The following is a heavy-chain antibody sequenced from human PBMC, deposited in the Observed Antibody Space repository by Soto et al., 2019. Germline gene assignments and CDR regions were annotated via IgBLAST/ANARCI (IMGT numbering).Heavy chain of an antibody. D-gene: IGHD3-10*01. CDR1: GFTFSSYG. J-gene: IGHJ4*02. CDR2: ISYDGSNK. Sequence: LRLSCAASGFTFSSYGMHWVRQAPGKGLEWVAVISYDGSNKYYADSVKGRFTISRDNSKNTLYLQMNSLRAEDTAVYYCAKEGYYYGSGSGSHPYYFDYWGQGTLVTV. V-gene: IGHV3-30*18. CDR3: AKEGYYYGSGSGSHPYYFDY.